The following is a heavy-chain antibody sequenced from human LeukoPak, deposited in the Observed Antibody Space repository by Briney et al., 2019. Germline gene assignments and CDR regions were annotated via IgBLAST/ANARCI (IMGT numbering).Heavy chain of an antibody. CDR1: GFTFSSYS. CDR2: ISSSSSTI. D-gene: IGHD5-12*01. V-gene: IGHV3-48*01. Sequence: GGSLRLSCAASGFTFSSYSMNWVRQAPGKGLEWVSFISSSSSTIYYADSVKGRFTISRDNSKNTLYLQMNSLRAEDTAVYYCAKDTRGYDAGLSFDYWGQGTLVTVSS. J-gene: IGHJ4*02. CDR3: AKDTRGYDAGLSFDY.